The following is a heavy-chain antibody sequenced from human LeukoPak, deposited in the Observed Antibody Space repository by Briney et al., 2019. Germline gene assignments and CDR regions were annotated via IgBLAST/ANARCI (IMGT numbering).Heavy chain of an antibody. V-gene: IGHV4-61*02. D-gene: IGHD1-14*01. CDR2: IYTSGST. Sequence: SQTLSLTCTVSGGSISSGSYYWGWIRQPAGKGLEWIGRIYTSGSTNYNPSLKSRVTISVDTSKNQFSLKLSSVTAADTAVYYCARLHKGVNRAFDYWGQGTLVTVSS. CDR1: GGSISSGSYY. CDR3: ARLHKGVNRAFDY. J-gene: IGHJ4*02.